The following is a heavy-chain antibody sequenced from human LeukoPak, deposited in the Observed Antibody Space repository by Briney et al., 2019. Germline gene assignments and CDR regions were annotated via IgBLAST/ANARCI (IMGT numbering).Heavy chain of an antibody. D-gene: IGHD4-11*01. J-gene: IGHJ5*02. CDR1: GFTFSSYS. CDR2: ISSSSSTI. V-gene: IGHV3-48*01. Sequence: GRSLRLSCAASGFTFSSYSMNWVRQAPGKGLEWVSYISSSSSTIYYADSVKGRFTISRDNAKNSLYLQMNSLRAEDTAVYYCARGEDYSSWGQGTLVTASS. CDR3: ARGEDYSS.